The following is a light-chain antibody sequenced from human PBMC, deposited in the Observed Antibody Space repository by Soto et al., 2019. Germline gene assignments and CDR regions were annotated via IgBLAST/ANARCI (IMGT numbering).Light chain of an antibody. J-gene: IGKJ1*01. CDR3: QHYSDCPWT. CDR1: QSISYC. Sequence: DIQMTQSPSTLSASVGDRVTITCRASQSISYCLAWYQQKPGKAPKLRIYKAAILESGVPLRLRGSGYGTELTLTISSVEPDDFAIYYRQHYSDCPWTFGEETVVEIK. CDR2: KAA. V-gene: IGKV1-5*03.